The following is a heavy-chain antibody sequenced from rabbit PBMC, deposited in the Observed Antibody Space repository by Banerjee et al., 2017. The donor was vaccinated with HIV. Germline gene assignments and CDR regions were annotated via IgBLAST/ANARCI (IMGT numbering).Heavy chain of an antibody. Sequence: QEQLEESGGDLVKPEGSLTLTCTASGFSFSNGYVMCWVRQAPGKGLEWIACINTISGDTVYATWAKGRFTISKASWTTVTLQMTSLTAADTASYFCARGDTYAYAFAPWGQGTLVTVS. D-gene: IGHD6-1*01. CDR2: INTISGDT. V-gene: IGHV1S45*01. CDR1: GFSFSNGYV. CDR3: ARGDTYAYAFAP. J-gene: IGHJ2*01.